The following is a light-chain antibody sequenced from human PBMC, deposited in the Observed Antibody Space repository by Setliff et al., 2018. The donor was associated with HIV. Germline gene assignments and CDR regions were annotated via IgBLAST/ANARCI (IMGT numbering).Light chain of an antibody. V-gene: IGLV2-14*01. CDR2: EVS. CDR3: SSYTSSGTLVV. Sequence: SVLTQPASVSGSPGQSITISCTGTSSDVGGYNYVSWYQQHPGKAPKLMIYEVSNRPPEVSNRFSGSKSGNTASLTISGLQAEDEADYYCSSYTSSGTLVVFGGGTQLTVL. CDR1: SSDVGGYNY. J-gene: IGLJ2*01.